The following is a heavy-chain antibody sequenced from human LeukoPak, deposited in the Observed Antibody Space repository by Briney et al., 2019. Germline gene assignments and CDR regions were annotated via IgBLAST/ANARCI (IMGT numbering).Heavy chain of an antibody. D-gene: IGHD7-27*01. CDR2: TYYRSKWYN. V-gene: IGHV6-1*01. CDR1: GDSVSSNSAA. Sequence: SQTLSLTRAISGDSVSSNSAAWNWIRQSPSRGLEWLGRTYYRSKWYNDYAVSVKSRITINPDTSKNQLSLKLRSVTAADTAVYYCAKEVLGPWGQGTLVTVSS. CDR3: AKEVLGP. J-gene: IGHJ5*02.